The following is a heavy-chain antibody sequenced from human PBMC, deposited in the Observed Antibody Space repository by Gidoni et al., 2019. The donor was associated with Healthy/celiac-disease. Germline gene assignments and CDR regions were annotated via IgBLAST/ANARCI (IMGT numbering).Heavy chain of an antibody. Sequence: GKGLEWVGRIKSKTDGGTTDYAAPVKGRFTISRDDSKNTLYLQMNSLKTEDTAVYYCTTDPSPRVADLYYYYYGMDVWGQGTTVTVSS. V-gene: IGHV3-15*01. CDR2: IKSKTDGGTT. CDR3: TTDPSPRVADLYYYYYGMDV. D-gene: IGHD2-15*01. J-gene: IGHJ6*02.